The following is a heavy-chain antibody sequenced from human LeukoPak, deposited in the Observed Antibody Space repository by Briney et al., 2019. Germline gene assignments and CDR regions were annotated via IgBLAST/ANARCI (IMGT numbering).Heavy chain of an antibody. CDR1: GFTFTSSA. J-gene: IGHJ4*02. V-gene: IGHV1-58*01. CDR2: IVVGSGNT. CDR3: AAIFSGSHSGYFDY. D-gene: IGHD1-26*01. Sequence: ASVKVSCKASGFTFTSSAVQWVRQARGQHLEWIGWIVVGSGNTNYAQKFQERVTITRDMSTSTAYMELSSLRSEDTAVYYCAAIFSGSHSGYFDYWGQGTLVTVSS.